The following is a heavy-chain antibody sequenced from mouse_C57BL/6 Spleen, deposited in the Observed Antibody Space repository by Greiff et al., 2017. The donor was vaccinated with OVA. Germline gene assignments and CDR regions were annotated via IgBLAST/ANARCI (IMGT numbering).Heavy chain of an antibody. CDR3: ARHYHGSSYGYFDV. CDR1: GYAFSSSW. CDR2: IYPGDGDT. V-gene: IGHV1-82*01. D-gene: IGHD1-1*01. J-gene: IGHJ1*03. Sequence: QVQLQQSGPELVKPGASVKISCKASGYAFSSSWMNWVKQRPGKGLEWIGRIYPGDGDTNYNGKFKGKATLTADKSSSTAYMQLSSLTSEDSAVYFCARHYHGSSYGYFDVWGTGTTVTVSS.